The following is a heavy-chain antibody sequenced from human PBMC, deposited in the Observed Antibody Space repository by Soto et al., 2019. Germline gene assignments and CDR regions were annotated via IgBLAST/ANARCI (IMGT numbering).Heavy chain of an antibody. Sequence: QVQLVESGGGVVQPGRSLRLSCAGTGFTFSNYGFHWVRQAPGKGLEWVGVISFDGTDRYYVDSVKGRFTISRDNSKNTVYLQINSLRGEDTAVYYCAKNGGEFRTYKGMAVWGQGTTVTVSS. CDR2: ISFDGTDR. V-gene: IGHV3-30*18. D-gene: IGHD3-16*01. J-gene: IGHJ6*02. CDR1: GFTFSNYG. CDR3: AKNGGEFRTYKGMAV.